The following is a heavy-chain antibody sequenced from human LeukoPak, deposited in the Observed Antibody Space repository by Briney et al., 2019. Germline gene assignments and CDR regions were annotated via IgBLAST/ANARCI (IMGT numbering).Heavy chain of an antibody. CDR3: AKDRPTVYSSSWLHFLDS. D-gene: IGHD6-13*01. Sequence: AGGSLRLSCAASGFTFSTYDMNWVRQAPGKGLEWVSGISGSGGSTYLADSVKGRFTISRDNSKNTLYLEMNSLRADDTAVYYCAKDRPTVYSSSWLHFLDSWGQGTLVTVSS. CDR1: GFTFSTYD. J-gene: IGHJ4*02. CDR2: ISGSGGST. V-gene: IGHV3-23*01.